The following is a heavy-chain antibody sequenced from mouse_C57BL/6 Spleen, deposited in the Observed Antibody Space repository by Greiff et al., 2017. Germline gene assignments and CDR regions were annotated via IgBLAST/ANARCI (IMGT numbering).Heavy chain of an antibody. Sequence: QVQLQQSGPELVKPGASVKISCKASGYAFSSSWMNWVKPRPGTGLEWIGRSYPGDGDTNYNGKFKGKATLTADKSSSTAYMQLSSLTSEDSAVYFCARDYYGSSYGYWGQGTTLTVSS. CDR3: ARDYYGSSYGY. J-gene: IGHJ2*01. D-gene: IGHD1-1*01. CDR2: SYPGDGDT. V-gene: IGHV1-82*01. CDR1: GYAFSSSW.